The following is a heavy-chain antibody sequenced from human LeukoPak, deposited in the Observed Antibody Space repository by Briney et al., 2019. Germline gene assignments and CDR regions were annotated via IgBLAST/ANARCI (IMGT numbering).Heavy chain of an antibody. J-gene: IGHJ4*02. CDR2: IIPIFGTA. D-gene: IGHD3-22*01. Sequence: SVKVSCKASGGTFSSYAISWVRQAPGQGLEWMGGIIPIFGTANYAQKFQGRVTITADESTSTAYMGLSSLRSEDTAVYYCARDGSLGNSSGYYYDFDYWGQGTLVTVSS. CDR3: ARDGSLGNSSGYYYDFDY. V-gene: IGHV1-69*13. CDR1: GGTFSSYA.